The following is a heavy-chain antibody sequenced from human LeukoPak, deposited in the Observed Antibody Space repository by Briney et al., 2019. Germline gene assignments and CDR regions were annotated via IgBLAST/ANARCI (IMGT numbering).Heavy chain of an antibody. Sequence: ASVKVSCKASGYTFTSYNINWVRQATGQGLEWMGWMNPNSGNTGYAQKFQGRVTMTRYTSISTAYMELSSLRSEDTAVYYCARTKTDHDAFDIWDQGTMVTVSS. D-gene: IGHD2-8*01. CDR2: MNPNSGNT. V-gene: IGHV1-8*01. J-gene: IGHJ3*02. CDR3: ARTKTDHDAFDI. CDR1: GYTFTSYN.